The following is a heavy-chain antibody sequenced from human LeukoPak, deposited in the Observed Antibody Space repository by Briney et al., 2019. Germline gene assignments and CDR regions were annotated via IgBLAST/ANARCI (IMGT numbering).Heavy chain of an antibody. Sequence: PSETLSLTCTVSVDSISSYYWRWIRQPPGKGLEWVGYIYYSGSTNYNPSLKSRVTISVDTSKNQFSLKLSSVTAADTAVYYCARDLRDYYDSSGYWFDPWGQGTLVTVSS. D-gene: IGHD3-22*01. CDR3: ARDLRDYYDSSGYWFDP. CDR2: IYYSGST. V-gene: IGHV4-59*01. CDR1: VDSISSYY. J-gene: IGHJ5*02.